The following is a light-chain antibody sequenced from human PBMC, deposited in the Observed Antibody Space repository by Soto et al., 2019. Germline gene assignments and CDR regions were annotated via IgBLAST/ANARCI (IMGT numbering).Light chain of an antibody. CDR1: QDITY. V-gene: IGKV1-33*01. CDR2: GAS. J-gene: IGKJ3*01. Sequence: DIQMTQSPSSLSASVGDRVTITCQASQDITYLNWYQQKPGKAPKLLIYGASNLETGVPSRFSGSGSGTDFTFTIISLQPEDIGTYYCQQYADLPGPFGPGTKVRIK. CDR3: QQYADLPGP.